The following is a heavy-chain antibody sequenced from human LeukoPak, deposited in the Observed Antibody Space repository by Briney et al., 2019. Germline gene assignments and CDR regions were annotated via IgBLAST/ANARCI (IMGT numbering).Heavy chain of an antibody. Sequence: GSLRLSCAASGFAFSSYWMSWVRQAPGKGLEWVANIKQDGSEKYYVDSVKGRFTISRDNAKNSLYLQMNSLRAEDTAVYYCARLKLLWSNYFDYWGQGTLVTVSS. CDR2: IKQDGSEK. D-gene: IGHD2-2*01. J-gene: IGHJ4*02. CDR3: ARLKLLWSNYFDY. CDR1: GFAFSSYW. V-gene: IGHV3-7*01.